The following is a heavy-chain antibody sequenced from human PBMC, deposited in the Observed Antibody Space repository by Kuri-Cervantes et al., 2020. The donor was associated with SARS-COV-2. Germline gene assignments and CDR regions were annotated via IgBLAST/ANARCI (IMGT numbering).Heavy chain of an antibody. J-gene: IGHJ3*02. V-gene: IGHV4-59*08. CDR2: IYHSGST. Sequence: SETLSLTCTVSGGSISSYYWSWIRQPAGKGLEWIGSIYHSGSTYYNPSLKSRVTISVDTSKNQFSLKLSSVTAADTAVYYCARRGAGSSPAAFDIWGLGTMVTVSS. CDR3: ARRGAGSSPAAFDI. CDR1: GGSISSYY. D-gene: IGHD1-26*01.